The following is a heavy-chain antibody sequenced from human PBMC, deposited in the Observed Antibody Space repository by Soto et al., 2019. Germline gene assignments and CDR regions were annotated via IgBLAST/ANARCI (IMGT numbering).Heavy chain of an antibody. CDR3: ARARKRYCSGGSCYSCEVDY. V-gene: IGHV4-34*01. Sequence: QVQLQQWGAGLLKPSETLSLTCAVYGGSFSGYYWSWIRQPPGKGLEWNGEINNSGSTNYNPSLTGRVTISVDTSKNQFSLKLSSVTAADTAVYYCARARKRYCSGGSCYSCEVDYWGQGTLVTVSS. D-gene: IGHD2-15*01. J-gene: IGHJ4*02. CDR1: GGSFSGYY. CDR2: INNSGST.